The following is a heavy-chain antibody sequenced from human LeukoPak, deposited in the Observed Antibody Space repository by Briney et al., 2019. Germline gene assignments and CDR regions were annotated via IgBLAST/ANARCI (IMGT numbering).Heavy chain of an antibody. CDR3: ARVGSYAGTYFDY. J-gene: IGHJ4*02. Sequence: KTSETLSLTCIVSSGSISSSNYYWGWIRQPPGKGLEWIGSIYHSGSTYYNPSLKSRVTISVDTSKNQFSLKLSSVTAADTAVYYCARVGSYAGTYFDYWGQGTLVTVSS. CDR1: SGSISSSNYY. V-gene: IGHV4-39*07. CDR2: IYHSGST. D-gene: IGHD1-26*01.